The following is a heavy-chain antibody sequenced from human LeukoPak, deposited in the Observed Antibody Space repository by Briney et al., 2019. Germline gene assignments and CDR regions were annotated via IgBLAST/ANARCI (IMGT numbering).Heavy chain of an antibody. Sequence: SETLSLTCAVYGGSFSGYYWSWIRQPPGKGLEGIGELNHSGSTNYNPSLKSRVTISVDTSKNQFSLNLSSVTAADTAVYYCAREASSSTSSIKNWFDSWGQGTLVTVSS. V-gene: IGHV4-34*01. CDR3: AREASSSTSSIKNWFDS. D-gene: IGHD2-2*01. CDR1: GGSFSGYY. J-gene: IGHJ5*01. CDR2: LNHSGST.